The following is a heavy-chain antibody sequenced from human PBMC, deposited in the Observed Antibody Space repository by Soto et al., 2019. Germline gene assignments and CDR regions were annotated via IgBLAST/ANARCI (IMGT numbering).Heavy chain of an antibody. J-gene: IGHJ6*02. V-gene: IGHV1-2*02. CDR2: INPNSGGT. CDR1: GYTFTGYS. Sequence: GASVKVSCKASGYTFTGYSIHWLRQAPGQGLEWMGWINPNSGGTNFARSFLGRVTMTRDTSISTAYMELSRLTSDDTAVYYCATGSFTSTGGRIGYHYNAMDVWGQGTTVTVSS. D-gene: IGHD1-1*01. CDR3: ATGSFTSTGGRIGYHYNAMDV.